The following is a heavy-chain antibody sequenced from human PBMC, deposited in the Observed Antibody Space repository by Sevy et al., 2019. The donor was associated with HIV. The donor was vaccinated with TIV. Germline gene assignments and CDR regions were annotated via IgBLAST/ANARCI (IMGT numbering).Heavy chain of an antibody. CDR3: XXXXXXXXXXXXXGYMDV. Sequence: GGSLRLSCAASGFTFSSYGMHWVRQAPGKGLEWVAVISYDGSNKYYADSVKGRFTISRDNSKNTLYLQMNSLRAEDXXXXXXXXXXXXXXXXXXXGYMDVWGKGTTVTVSS. V-gene: IGHV3-30*03. CDR1: GFTFSSYG. CDR2: ISYDGSNK. J-gene: IGHJ6*03.